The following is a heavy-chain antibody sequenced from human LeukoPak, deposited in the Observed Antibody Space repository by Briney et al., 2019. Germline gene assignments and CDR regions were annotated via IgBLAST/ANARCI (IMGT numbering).Heavy chain of an antibody. J-gene: IGHJ4*02. D-gene: IGHD6-19*01. Sequence: SETLSLTCTVSGGSISSSSYYWGWIRQPPGKGLEWIGSIYYSGSTYYNPSLKSRVTISVDTSKNQFSLKLSSVTAADTAVYYCARLKGYSSGWYPSYYFDYWGQGTLVTVSS. V-gene: IGHV4-39*01. CDR1: GGSISSSSYY. CDR3: ARLKGYSSGWYPSYYFDY. CDR2: IYYSGST.